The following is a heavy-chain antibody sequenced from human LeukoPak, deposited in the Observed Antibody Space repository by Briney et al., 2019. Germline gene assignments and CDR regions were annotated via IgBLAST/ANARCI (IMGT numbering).Heavy chain of an antibody. CDR2: IYYSGST. V-gene: IGHV4-31*11. Sequence: SETLSLTCAVYGESFSGYYWSWIRQHPGKGLEWIGYIYYSGSTYYNPSLKSRVTISVDTSRNQFSLKLSSVTAADTAVYYCARVAYSSGWSQNNWFDPWGQGTLVTVSS. J-gene: IGHJ5*02. CDR3: ARVAYSSGWSQNNWFDP. CDR1: GESFSGYY. D-gene: IGHD6-19*01.